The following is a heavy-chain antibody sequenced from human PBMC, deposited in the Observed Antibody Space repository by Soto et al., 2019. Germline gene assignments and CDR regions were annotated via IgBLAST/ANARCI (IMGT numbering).Heavy chain of an antibody. V-gene: IGHV3-66*01. J-gene: IGHJ4*02. CDR1: GFTVSTNY. CDR3: ARDTAKNLADEY. CDR2: IYSGGST. Sequence: GGSLRLSCAASGFTVSTNYMSWVLQAPGKGLEWVSVIYSGGSTYYADSVKGRFTISRDNSKNTLYLQMNSLRADDTAVYYCARDTAKNLADEYWGQGTLVTVSS. D-gene: IGHD4-17*01.